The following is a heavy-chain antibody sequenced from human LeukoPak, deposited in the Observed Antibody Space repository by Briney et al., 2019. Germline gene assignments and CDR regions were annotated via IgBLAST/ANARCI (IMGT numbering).Heavy chain of an antibody. V-gene: IGHV5-51*01. Sequence: GESLKISCQGSGYSFTSYWIGWVRQMPGKGLEWMGIIYPGDSDTRYSPSFQGQVTISADRSISTAYLQWSSLQASDTAMYYCARRERWEPRDAFDIWGQGTMVTVSS. CDR3: ARRERWEPRDAFDI. CDR1: GYSFTSYW. D-gene: IGHD1-26*01. CDR2: IYPGDSDT. J-gene: IGHJ3*02.